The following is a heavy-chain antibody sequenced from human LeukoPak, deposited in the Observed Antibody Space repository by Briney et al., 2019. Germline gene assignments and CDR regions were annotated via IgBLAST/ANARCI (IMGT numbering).Heavy chain of an antibody. CDR2: IKQDGREK. V-gene: IGHV3-7*01. CDR3: ASLAADLEYYYGSSGYLPD. J-gene: IGHJ4*02. Sequence: GPSLRPSCAASGFTFSSYWTSWVSQPPRNWMEWVANIKQDGREKYHVESVKGRFTISRDNAKNSLYLQMNSLRAEDTAVYYCASLAADLEYYYGSSGYLPDWGQGTLVTVSS. D-gene: IGHD3-22*01. CDR1: GFTFSSYW.